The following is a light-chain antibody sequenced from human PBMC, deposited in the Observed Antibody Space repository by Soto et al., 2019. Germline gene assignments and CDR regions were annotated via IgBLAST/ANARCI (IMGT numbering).Light chain of an antibody. CDR3: QQRSNWPLT. V-gene: IGKV3-11*01. CDR1: QSVSTY. J-gene: IGKJ4*01. CDR2: DAS. Sequence: EILLTQSPATLSLSPGERATLSCRASQSVSTYLAWYQQKAGQAPRLLIYDASNRATGISARFSGSGSGTDFTLTISSLEPEDFAVYYCQQRSNWPLTFGGGTKVDIK.